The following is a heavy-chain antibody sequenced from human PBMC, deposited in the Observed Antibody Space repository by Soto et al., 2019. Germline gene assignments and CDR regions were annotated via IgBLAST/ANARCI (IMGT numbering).Heavy chain of an antibody. CDR3: ARVWNFGVVIKWFDP. V-gene: IGHV4-39*06. CDR1: GGSISSSSYY. Sequence: KPSETLSLTCTVSGGSISSSSYYWGWIRQPPGKGLEWIGEINHSGSTNYNPSLKSRVTISVDTSKNQFTLKLSSVTAADTAVYYCARVWNFGVVIKWFDPWGQGTLVTVSS. D-gene: IGHD3-3*01. J-gene: IGHJ5*02. CDR2: INHSGST.